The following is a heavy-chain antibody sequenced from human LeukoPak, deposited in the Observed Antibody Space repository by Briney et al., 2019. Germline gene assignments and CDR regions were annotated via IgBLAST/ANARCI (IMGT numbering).Heavy chain of an antibody. Sequence: PSETLSLTCAVSGGSITSYFWNWIRQPAGKGLEWLGRVYTSGNTNYSPSLKSRVTMSIDTSKNQFSLKLSSVTAADTAMYYCATGDWNGADNWGQGTLVVVSS. V-gene: IGHV4-4*07. D-gene: IGHD1-1*01. CDR2: VYTSGNT. CDR3: ATGDWNGADN. J-gene: IGHJ4*02. CDR1: GGSITSYF.